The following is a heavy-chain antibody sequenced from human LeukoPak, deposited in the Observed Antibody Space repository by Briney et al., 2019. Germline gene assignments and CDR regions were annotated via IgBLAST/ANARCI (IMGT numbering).Heavy chain of an antibody. CDR1: GFAFSNFA. CDR2: VSYEGTIK. V-gene: IGHV3-30*14. CDR3: AREKFDS. Sequence: GGSLRLSCAASGFAFSNFAMHWVRQAPGKGLEWVAVVSYEGTIKYYSDSAKGRFTISRDNSNSLISLQMNNLTTEDTAVYYCAREKFDSWGQGTLVTVSP. J-gene: IGHJ5*01.